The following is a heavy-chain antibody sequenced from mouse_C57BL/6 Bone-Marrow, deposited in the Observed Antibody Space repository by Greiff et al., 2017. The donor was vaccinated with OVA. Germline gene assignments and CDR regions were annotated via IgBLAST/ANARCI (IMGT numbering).Heavy chain of an antibody. V-gene: IGHV5-16*01. Sequence: EVQRVESEGGLVQPGSSMKLSCTASGFTFSDYYMAWVRQVPEKGLEWVANINYDGSSTYYLDSLQSRFIISRDTAKNILYLQMSSLKSEDTATYDWTKITPPFDYWGQGTTRTVAS. J-gene: IGHJ2*01. D-gene: IGHD2-4*01. CDR2: INYDGSST. CDR3: TKITPPFDY. CDR1: GFTFSDYY.